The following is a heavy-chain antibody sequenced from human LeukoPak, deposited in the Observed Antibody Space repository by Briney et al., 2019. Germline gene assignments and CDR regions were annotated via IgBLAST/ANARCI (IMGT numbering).Heavy chain of an antibody. CDR1: GFTFSSYS. CDR2: ISSSSSYI. J-gene: IGHJ4*02. D-gene: IGHD6-13*01. Sequence: GGSLRLSCAASGFTFSSYSMNWVRQAPGKGLEWVSSISSSSSYIYYADSVKGRFTISRDNAKNSLYLQMNSLRAEDTAVYYCARDYGIAAAGKGFDYWGQGTLVTVSS. CDR3: ARDYGIAAAGKGFDY. V-gene: IGHV3-21*01.